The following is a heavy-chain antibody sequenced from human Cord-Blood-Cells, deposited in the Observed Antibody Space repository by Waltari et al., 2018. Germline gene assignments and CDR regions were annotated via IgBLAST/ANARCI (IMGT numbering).Heavy chain of an antibody. D-gene: IGHD6-13*01. V-gene: IGHV1-69*01. CDR3: ARDEYSSSWYYYYYGMDV. CDR2: IIPIFSTA. CDR1: GGTFSSYA. Sequence: QVQLVQSGAEVKKPGSSVKVSCKASGGTFSSYAISWVRQAPGQGLEWMGGIIPIFSTANYAQKFQGRVTITADESTSTAYMELSSLRSEDTAVYYCARDEYSSSWYYYYYGMDVWGQGTTVTVSS. J-gene: IGHJ6*02.